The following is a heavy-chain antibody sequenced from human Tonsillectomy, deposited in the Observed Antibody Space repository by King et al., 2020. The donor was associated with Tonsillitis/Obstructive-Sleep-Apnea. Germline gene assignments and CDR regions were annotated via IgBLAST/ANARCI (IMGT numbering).Heavy chain of an antibody. Sequence: QLVQSGAEVKKPGESLKISCKGSGYSFTSYWIGWVRQMPGKGLEWMGIIYPGDSDTTYSPSFQGQVTISADKSISTAYLQWSSLKASDTATYYCARKLFWRGAHGAYRGYFDLWGRGTLVTVSS. CDR3: ARKLFWRGAHGAYRGYFDL. V-gene: IGHV5-51*03. CDR1: GYSFTSYW. J-gene: IGHJ2*01. CDR2: IYPGDSDT. D-gene: IGHD3-3*02.